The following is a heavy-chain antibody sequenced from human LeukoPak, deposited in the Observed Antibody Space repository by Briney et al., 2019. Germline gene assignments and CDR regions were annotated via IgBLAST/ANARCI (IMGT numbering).Heavy chain of an antibody. CDR3: ARDIVRVKAEPGVDY. J-gene: IGHJ4*02. Sequence: GASVKVSFKASGYTFTGYYMHWVRQAPGQGLEWMGWINPNSGGTNYAQKFQGRVTMTRDTSISTAYMELSRLRSDDTAVYYCARDIVRVKAEPGVDYWGQGALVTVSS. CDR2: INPNSGGT. V-gene: IGHV1-2*02. D-gene: IGHD1-14*01. CDR1: GYTFTGYY.